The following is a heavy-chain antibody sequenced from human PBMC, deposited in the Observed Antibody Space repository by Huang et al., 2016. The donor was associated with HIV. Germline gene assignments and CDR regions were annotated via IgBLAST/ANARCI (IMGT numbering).Heavy chain of an antibody. CDR1: GVSFSGYY. V-gene: IGHV4-34*01. Sequence: QVQLQQWGAGLLKPSETLSLTCAVYGVSFSGYYWSWIRQPPGKGLEWIGEINESGSTNYNTSRKSRVTVSVDTSKNQFSRRLSSVTAADTAVYYCARDGPERSSGNYGASDYWGQGTLVTVSS. J-gene: IGHJ4*02. D-gene: IGHD1-26*01. CDR2: INESGST. CDR3: ARDGPERSSGNYGASDY.